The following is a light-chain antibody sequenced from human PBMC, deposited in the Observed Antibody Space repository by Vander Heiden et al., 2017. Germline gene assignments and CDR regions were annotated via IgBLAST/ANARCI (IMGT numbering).Light chain of an antibody. CDR1: RSISSY. V-gene: IGKV1-39*01. CDR3: QQSYSTPKT. CDR2: AAT. Sequence: QMTQSQSSLSASVGDRVTLTSRASRSISSYLKWYPQKPVKAPKLPSYAATSLQSGFPPRFSGIGSEDFATYYCQQSYSTPKTFGQGTKVEIK. J-gene: IGKJ1*01.